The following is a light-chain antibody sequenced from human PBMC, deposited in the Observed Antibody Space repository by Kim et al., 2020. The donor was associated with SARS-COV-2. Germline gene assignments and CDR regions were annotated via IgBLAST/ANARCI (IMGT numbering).Light chain of an antibody. Sequence: DIQMTQSPPTLSASVGDSVTITCRASQSISRSLAWYQQKPGKAPKVLIYDASSLEGGVPIRFSGSGSGTVFTLTIISLQPDDFATYYCQQYDSHPTFGGGTKVDIK. V-gene: IGKV1-5*01. CDR1: QSISRS. CDR2: DAS. CDR3: QQYDSHPT. J-gene: IGKJ4*01.